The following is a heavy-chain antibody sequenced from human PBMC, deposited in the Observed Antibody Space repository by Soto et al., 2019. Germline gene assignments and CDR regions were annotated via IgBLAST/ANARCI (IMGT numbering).Heavy chain of an antibody. D-gene: IGHD2-8*02. CDR3: ARDKITGLFDY. CDR1: GGSISTSSYY. CDR2: INHSGST. Sequence: SXTLSLTCTVSGGSISTSSYYWGLIRQPPGKGLEWIGEINHSGSTNYNPSLKSRVTISVDTSKNQFSLKLTSVTAADTAVYYCARDKITGLFDYWGQGTLVTVSS. V-gene: IGHV4-39*07. J-gene: IGHJ4*02.